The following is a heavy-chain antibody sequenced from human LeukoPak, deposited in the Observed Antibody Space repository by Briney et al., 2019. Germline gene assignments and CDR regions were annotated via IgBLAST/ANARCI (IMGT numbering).Heavy chain of an antibody. CDR3: AKDVSGYSYGTTM. J-gene: IGHJ4*02. V-gene: IGHV3-23*01. D-gene: IGHD5-18*01. CDR2: ISGSGGST. Sequence: ETLSLTCAVSGGSISSDNYYWGWIRQAPGKGLEWVSAISGSGGSTYYADSVKGRFTISRDNSKNTLYLQMNSLRAEDTAVYYCAKDVSGYSYGTTMWGQGTLVTVSS. CDR1: GGSISSDNYY.